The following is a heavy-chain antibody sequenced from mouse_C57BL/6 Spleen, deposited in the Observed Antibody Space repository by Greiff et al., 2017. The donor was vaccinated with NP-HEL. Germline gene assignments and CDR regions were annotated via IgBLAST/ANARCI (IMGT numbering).Heavy chain of an antibody. CDR3: AKPGAYYGSSHWYFDV. CDR2: IWGDGST. D-gene: IGHD1-1*01. J-gene: IGHJ1*03. CDR1: GFSLTSYG. V-gene: IGHV2-3*01. Sequence: VQLQESGPGLVAPSQSLSITCTVSGFSLTSYGVSWVRQPPGKGLEWLGVIWGDGSTNYHSALISSLSISKDNSTSQVFLKLNSLQTDDTATYYGAKPGAYYGSSHWYFDVWGTGTTVTVSS.